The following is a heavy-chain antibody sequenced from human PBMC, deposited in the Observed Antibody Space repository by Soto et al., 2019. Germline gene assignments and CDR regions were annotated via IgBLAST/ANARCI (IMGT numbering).Heavy chain of an antibody. CDR3: VGAQDYGDFDY. J-gene: IGHJ4*02. CDR2: IYHSGST. Sequence: SETLSLTXAVSGYSISSGYYWGWIRQPPGKGLEWIGSIYHSGSTYYNPSLKSRVTISVDTSKNQFSLKLSSVTAADTAVYYCVGAQDYGDFDYWGQGTRVTV. CDR1: GYSISSGYY. D-gene: IGHD4-17*01. V-gene: IGHV4-38-2*01.